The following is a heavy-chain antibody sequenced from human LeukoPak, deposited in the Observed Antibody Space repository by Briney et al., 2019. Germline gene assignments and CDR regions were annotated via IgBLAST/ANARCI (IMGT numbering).Heavy chain of an antibody. CDR2: ISSSSSYI. D-gene: IGHD1-1*01. J-gene: IGHJ6*02. V-gene: IGHV3-21*01. CDR3: ASGAGTGTYSYYGIGV. CDR1: GFTFSRYS. Sequence: GGALRLSCAASGFTFSRYSLNWVRQAPGKGLECVSSISSSSSYIYYADSVKGRFTISRDNTKSSLYLQMTSLRAEDTPVYYCASGAGTGTYSYYGIGVWGQGTTVIVSS.